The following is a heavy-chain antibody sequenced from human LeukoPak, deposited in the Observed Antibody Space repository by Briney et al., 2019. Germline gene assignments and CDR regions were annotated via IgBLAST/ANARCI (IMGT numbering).Heavy chain of an antibody. D-gene: IGHD3-22*01. J-gene: IGHJ5*02. CDR3: ARGITMIGGRFDP. V-gene: IGHV4-34*01. Sequence: SETLSLTCAVYGGSFSGYYWSWIRQPPGKGLEWIGEINHSGSTSYNPSLKSRVTISVDTSKNQFSLKLSSVTAADTAVYYCARGITMIGGRFDPWGQGTLVTVSS. CDR1: GGSFSGYY. CDR2: INHSGST.